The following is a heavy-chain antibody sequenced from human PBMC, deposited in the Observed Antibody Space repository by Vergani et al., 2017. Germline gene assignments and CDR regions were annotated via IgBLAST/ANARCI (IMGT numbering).Heavy chain of an antibody. Sequence: EVQLLESGGGLVQPGGSLRLSCEGSGFSFSGYWMHWVRQSPEKGLVWVSRIKSDGSITNYADSVKGRFTISRDNAKNTLYLEMNSLRGDDTAIYYCVRASCRVPCFMSNWFDSWDQGTLVTVSS. CDR1: GFSFSGYW. V-gene: IGHV3-74*02. CDR3: VRASCRVPCFMSNWFDS. D-gene: IGHD2-2*01. J-gene: IGHJ5*01. CDR2: IKSDGSIT.